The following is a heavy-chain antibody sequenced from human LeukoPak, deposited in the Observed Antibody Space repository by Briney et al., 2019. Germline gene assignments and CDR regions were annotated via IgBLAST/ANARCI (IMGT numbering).Heavy chain of an antibody. V-gene: IGHV3-21*01. Sequence: GGSLRLSCAASGFTFSSYSMNWVRQAPGKGLEWVSSISSSSSYIYYADSVKGRFTISRDNSKNTLYLQMNSLRAEDTAVYYCARVYYASGSYNFDYWGQGTLVTVSS. CDR2: ISSSSSYI. CDR3: ARVYYASGSYNFDY. J-gene: IGHJ4*02. CDR1: GFTFSSYS. D-gene: IGHD3-10*01.